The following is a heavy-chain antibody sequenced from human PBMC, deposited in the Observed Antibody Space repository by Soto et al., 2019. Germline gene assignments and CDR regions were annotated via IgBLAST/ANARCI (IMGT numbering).Heavy chain of an antibody. CDR3: ARSTRYFDWLSYYYYGMDV. V-gene: IGHV4-59*01. J-gene: IGHJ6*02. Sequence: SETLSLTCTVSGGSISSYYWSWIREPPGKGLEWIGYIYYSGSTNYNPSLKSRVTISVDTSKNQFSLKLSSVTAADTAVYYCARSTRYFDWLSYYYYGMDVWGQGTTVTVSS. D-gene: IGHD3-9*01. CDR2: IYYSGST. CDR1: GGSISSYY.